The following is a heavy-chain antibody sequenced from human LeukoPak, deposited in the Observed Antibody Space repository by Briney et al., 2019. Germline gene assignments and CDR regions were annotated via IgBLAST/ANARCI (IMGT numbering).Heavy chain of an antibody. D-gene: IGHD1-14*01. J-gene: IGHJ6*03. CDR3: ARGLARNPYYYYYYYMDV. V-gene: IGHV4-34*01. CDR2: ISHSGSS. Sequence: PSETLSLTCAVYGGSFSGYYWTWIRQFPGKGLEWIGEISHSGSSNSNPSLKSRVTISVDTSKNQFSLKLSSVTAADTAVYYCARGLARNPYYYYYYYMDVWGKGTTVTVSS. CDR1: GGSFSGYY.